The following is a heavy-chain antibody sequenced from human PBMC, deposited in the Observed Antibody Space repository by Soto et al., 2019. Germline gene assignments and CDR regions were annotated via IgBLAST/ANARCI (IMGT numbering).Heavy chain of an antibody. CDR1: GSTLSSYW. D-gene: IGHD6-19*01. J-gene: IGHJ4*02. V-gene: IGHV3-74*01. CDR3: ARGTSGWHIDY. Sequence: EVPLVESGGGLVQPGGSLRLSCTASGSTLSSYWMHWVRQDPGKGLVCVSRISSDGSNTHYADSVKGRFTISRDNAKNTLYLQMNSLRDEDTAMYHCARGTSGWHIDYWGQGTLVTVSS. CDR2: ISSDGSNT.